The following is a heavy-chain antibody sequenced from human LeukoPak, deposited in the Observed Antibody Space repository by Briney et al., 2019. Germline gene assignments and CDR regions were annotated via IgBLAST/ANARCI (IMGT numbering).Heavy chain of an antibody. J-gene: IGHJ5*02. D-gene: IGHD3-10*01. CDR1: GFTFSSYW. CDR3: ARKGGVRGVIDP. V-gene: IGHV3-74*01. CDR2: INSDGSST. Sequence: GGSLRLSCAASGFTFSSYWMHWVRQAPGKGLVWVSRINSDGSSTSYADSVKGRFTISRDNAKNTLYLQMNSLRAEDTAVYYCARKGGVRGVIDPWGQGTLVTASS.